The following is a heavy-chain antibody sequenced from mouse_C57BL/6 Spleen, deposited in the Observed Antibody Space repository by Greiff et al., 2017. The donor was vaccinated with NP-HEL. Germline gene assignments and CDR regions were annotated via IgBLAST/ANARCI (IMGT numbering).Heavy chain of an antibody. V-gene: IGHV1-55*01. Sequence: QVQLQQPGAELVKPWASVKMSCKASGYTFTSYWITWVKQRPGQGLEWIGYIYPGSGSTNYNEKFKSKATLTVDTSSSTAYMQLSSLTSEDSAVYYCARWVQVYFDYWGQGTTLTVSS. CDR1: GYTFTSYW. CDR2: IYPGSGST. J-gene: IGHJ2*01. CDR3: ARWVQVYFDY.